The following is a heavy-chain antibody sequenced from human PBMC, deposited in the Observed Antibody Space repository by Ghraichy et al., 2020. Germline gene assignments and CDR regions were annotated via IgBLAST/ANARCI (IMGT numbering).Heavy chain of an antibody. J-gene: IGHJ6*02. CDR2: ITSSSRTK. Sequence: GESLNISCVGSGFTLSSYSMNCVRQAPGKGLEWVSYITSSSRTKSYADSVKDRFTISRDNAQNSLYLQMNNLRDEDTAIYYCARGSRVVRFYYYDGMDVWGQGTTVTVSS. V-gene: IGHV3-48*02. CDR3: ARGSRVVRFYYYDGMDV. D-gene: IGHD4-23*01. CDR1: GFTLSSYS.